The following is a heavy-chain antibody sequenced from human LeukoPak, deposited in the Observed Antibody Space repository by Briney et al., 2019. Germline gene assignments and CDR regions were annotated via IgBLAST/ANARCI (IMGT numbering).Heavy chain of an antibody. CDR1: GFTFSSYS. D-gene: IGHD3-22*01. Sequence: GGSLRLSCAASGFTFSSYSMNWVRRAPGKGLEWVAGISDSGGRTNYADSVKGRFTISRDNPKNTLYLQMNSLRAEDTAVYFCAKRGVVIRVILVGFHKEAYYFDSWGQGALVTVSS. J-gene: IGHJ4*02. CDR2: ISDSGGRT. V-gene: IGHV3-23*01. CDR3: AKRGVVIRVILVGFHKEAYYFDS.